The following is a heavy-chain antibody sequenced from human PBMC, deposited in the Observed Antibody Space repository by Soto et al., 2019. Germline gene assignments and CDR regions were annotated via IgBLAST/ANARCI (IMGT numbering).Heavy chain of an antibody. J-gene: IGHJ2*01. CDR2: INDRGSI. V-gene: IGHV4-34*01. Sequence: QVQLQQWGAGPLRPLETLSHTCGVSGGSFSGYYWAWIRQSPGKGLECIGEINDRGSINYNPSLKSRVSISVDTSKNHYSLNLRSVTAADTAVYYCARESHDILTGPPWVWYFDLWGRGTLVTVSS. CDR3: ARESHDILTGPPWVWYFDL. D-gene: IGHD3-9*01. CDR1: GGSFSGYY.